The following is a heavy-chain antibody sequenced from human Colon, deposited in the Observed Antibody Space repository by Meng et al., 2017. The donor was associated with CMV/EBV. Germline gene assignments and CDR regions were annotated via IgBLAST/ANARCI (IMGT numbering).Heavy chain of an antibody. CDR1: GFSFNTYG. Sequence: GGSLRLSCVASGFSFNTYGMHWVRQAPGKGLEWVAFIRFDGSHILYGDSVKGRLTISRDNSKNTLYLQMNSLRAEDTAVYYCARDLTTTLDYWGQGTLVTVSS. CDR3: ARDLTTTLDY. D-gene: IGHD1-14*01. V-gene: IGHV3-30*02. J-gene: IGHJ4*02. CDR2: IRFDGSHI.